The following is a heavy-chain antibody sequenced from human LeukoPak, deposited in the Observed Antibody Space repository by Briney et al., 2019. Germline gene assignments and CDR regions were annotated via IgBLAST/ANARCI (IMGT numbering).Heavy chain of an antibody. V-gene: IGHV3-33*01. Sequence: PGGSLRLSCAASGFTFSSYGMHWVRQAPGKGLEWVAVIWYDGSNKYYADSVKGRFTISRDNSKNTLYLQMNSLRAEDTAVYYCAREHSSSWYRFVDGYIDYWGQGTLVTVSS. J-gene: IGHJ4*02. CDR3: AREHSSSWYRFVDGYIDY. CDR2: IWYDGSNK. D-gene: IGHD6-13*01. CDR1: GFTFSSYG.